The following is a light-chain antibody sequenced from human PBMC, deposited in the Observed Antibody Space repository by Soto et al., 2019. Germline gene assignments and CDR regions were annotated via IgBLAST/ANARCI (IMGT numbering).Light chain of an antibody. CDR1: QSVSSN. CDR2: GAS. Sequence: ETVMTQSASTLSVSPGERATLSCRASQSVSSNLAWYQQKHGQAPRLLIYGASTRATGLPARFSGSGSGTEFTLTISRLEPEDFAVYYCQQYNSWPLTFGGGTKVDI. V-gene: IGKV3-15*01. J-gene: IGKJ4*01. CDR3: QQYNSWPLT.